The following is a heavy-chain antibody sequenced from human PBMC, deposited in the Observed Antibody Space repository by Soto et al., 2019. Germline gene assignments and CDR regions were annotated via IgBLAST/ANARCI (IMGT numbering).Heavy chain of an antibody. V-gene: IGHV1-69*01. CDR3: TTYYYGMDV. Sequence: QVQLVQSGAEVKKPGSSVKVSCKTSGGTFSSYDINWVRQAPGQGFEWMGGIIPIFATANYAQDFQGRVTITADESTSTAYMELRSLRSEDTAVYNCTTYYYGMDVWGQGTSITVS. CDR1: GGTFSSYD. CDR2: IIPIFATA. J-gene: IGHJ6*02.